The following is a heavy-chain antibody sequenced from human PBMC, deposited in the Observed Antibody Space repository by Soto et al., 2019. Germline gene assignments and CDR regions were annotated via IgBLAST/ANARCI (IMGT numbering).Heavy chain of an antibody. CDR1: GGYISSYY. D-gene: IGHD5-12*01. CDR2: IYYSGST. CDR3: ARLLPRRGYPSAFDI. J-gene: IGHJ3*02. V-gene: IGHV4-59*08. Sequence: TSETHSLTSTVSGGYISSYYWSWIRQPPGKGLGWIGYIYYSGSTNYNPSLKSRVTISVDTSKNQFSLKLSSVTAADTAVYYCARLLPRRGYPSAFDIWGQGTMVTVS.